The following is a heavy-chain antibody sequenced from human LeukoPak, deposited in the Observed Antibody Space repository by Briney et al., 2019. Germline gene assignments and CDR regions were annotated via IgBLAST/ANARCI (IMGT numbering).Heavy chain of an antibody. V-gene: IGHV3-21*01. CDR1: GFSFSSHG. D-gene: IGHD3-10*01. J-gene: IGHJ4*02. Sequence: PGGSLRLSCAASGFSFSSHGMNRVRQAPGKGLEWVSSNSMSGTYIYYADSVRGRFTIHRDNANSSLYLQMNSLRGEDTAMYYCARGSGTHFWGQGTRVTVSS. CDR2: NSMSGTYI. CDR3: ARGSGTHF.